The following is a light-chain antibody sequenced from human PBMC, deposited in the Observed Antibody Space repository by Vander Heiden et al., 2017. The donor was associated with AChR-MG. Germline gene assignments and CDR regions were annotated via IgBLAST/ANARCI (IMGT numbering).Light chain of an antibody. CDR3: AAWDDSLRGV. V-gene: IGLV1-47*01. J-gene: IGLJ2*01. CDR2: RND. CDR1: SSNTGSNY. Sequence: QSVLTQPPSASGTPGQRVTISCSGSSSNTGSNYVYWYQQLPGTAPKLLIYRNDRRPSRVPGRFSGSRSSTSASLAISGLRSEDEADYYCAAWDDSLRGVFGGGTKLTVL.